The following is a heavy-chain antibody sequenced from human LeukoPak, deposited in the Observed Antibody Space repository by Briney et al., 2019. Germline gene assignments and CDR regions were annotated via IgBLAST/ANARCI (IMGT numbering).Heavy chain of an antibody. CDR3: AQSLGSSNWIGNWFDP. D-gene: IGHD6-13*01. J-gene: IGHJ5*02. Sequence: PSETLSLTCTVSGGSISSSSRSWGWIRQPPGKGLEWTGSIYYTGTTYYNPSLKSRVTISVDTSKNQFSLKLNSVTAADTAVYYCAQSLGSSNWIGNWFDPWGQGTLVTVSS. V-gene: IGHV4-39*01. CDR1: GGSISSSSRS. CDR2: IYYTGTT.